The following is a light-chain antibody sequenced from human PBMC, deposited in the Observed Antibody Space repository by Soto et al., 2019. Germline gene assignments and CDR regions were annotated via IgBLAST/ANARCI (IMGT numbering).Light chain of an antibody. J-gene: IGKJ4*01. CDR2: AAS. CDR1: QGISSY. Sequence: AIRMTQSPSSFSASTGDRVTITCRASQGISSYLAWYQQKPGKAPKLLIYAASTLQSGVPSRFSGSGSGTEFTLTIRSLQPDDFATYYCQQYYTYSSLTFGGGTKVDIK. CDR3: QQYYTYSSLT. V-gene: IGKV1-8*01.